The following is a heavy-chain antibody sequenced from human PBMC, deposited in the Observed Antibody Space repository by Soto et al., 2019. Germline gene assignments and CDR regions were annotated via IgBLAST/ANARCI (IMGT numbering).Heavy chain of an antibody. CDR2: IITFFGAA. V-gene: IGHV1-69*13. J-gene: IGHJ6*02. Sequence: GASVKVSCKASGGKFSTYAINWVRQAPGQGLEWLGGIITFFGAAMYAQKFQDRVTITADEFTTTAYMELSNLRSDDTAVYYCARGGKERFRGSGMDVWGQGTTVTVSS. CDR3: ARGGKERFRGSGMDV. D-gene: IGHD1-1*01. CDR1: GGKFSTYA.